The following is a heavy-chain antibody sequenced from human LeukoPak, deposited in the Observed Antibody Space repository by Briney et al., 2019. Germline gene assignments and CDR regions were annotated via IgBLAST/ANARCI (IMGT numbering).Heavy chain of an antibody. CDR3: ARDTRLPTRLFDY. Sequence: GGSLRLSCAASGFTFSSYGMHWVRQAPGKGLEWVAFIRYDGSNKYYADSVKGRFTISRDNSKNTLYLQMNSLRAEDTAVYYCARDTRLPTRLFDYWGQGTLVTVSS. CDR2: IRYDGSNK. D-gene: IGHD6-25*01. V-gene: IGHV3-30*02. CDR1: GFTFSSYG. J-gene: IGHJ4*02.